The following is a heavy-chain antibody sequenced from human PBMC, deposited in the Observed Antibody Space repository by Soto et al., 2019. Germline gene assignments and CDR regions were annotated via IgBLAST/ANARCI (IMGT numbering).Heavy chain of an antibody. CDR2: ISSSSSYI. Sequence: GGSLRLSCAASGFTFSSYAMSWVRQAPGKGLEWVSSISSSSSYIYYADSVKGRFTISRDNAKNSLYLQMNSLRAEDTAVYYCARDPSVNFFFDYWGQGTLVTVSS. D-gene: IGHD1-7*01. V-gene: IGHV3-21*01. CDR3: ARDPSVNFFFDY. J-gene: IGHJ4*02. CDR1: GFTFSSYA.